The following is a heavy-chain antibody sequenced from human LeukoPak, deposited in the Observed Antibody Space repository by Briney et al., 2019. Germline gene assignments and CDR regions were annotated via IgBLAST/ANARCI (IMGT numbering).Heavy chain of an antibody. CDR1: GFTFNDAW. D-gene: IGHD2-21*02. J-gene: IGHJ4*02. V-gene: IGHV3-15*01. CDR3: ATELLSHFDY. CDR2: IQREIDGGTT. Sequence: GGSLRLSCEASGFTFNDAWMSWVRQAPGRGLEWVGRIQREIDGGTTDYAAPVKGRFTISRDDSKNTLYLQMNSLKIEDTAVYYCATELLSHFDYWSQGTLVTVSS.